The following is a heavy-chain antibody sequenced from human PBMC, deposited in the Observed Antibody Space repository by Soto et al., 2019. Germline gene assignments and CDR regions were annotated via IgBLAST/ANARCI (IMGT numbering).Heavy chain of an antibody. D-gene: IGHD3-22*01. V-gene: IGHV5-51*01. CDR3: VRRSSYDSGGYSDFDY. CDR1: GYSFTSYW. J-gene: IGHJ4*02. CDR2: IYPGDSDT. Sequence: GESLKISCKGSGYSFTSYWIGWVRQMPGKGLEWMGIIYPGDSDTEYSPSFQGQVTISADKSISTAYLQWSSLKASDTAMYYCVRRSSYDSGGYSDFDYWGQGTLVTVSS.